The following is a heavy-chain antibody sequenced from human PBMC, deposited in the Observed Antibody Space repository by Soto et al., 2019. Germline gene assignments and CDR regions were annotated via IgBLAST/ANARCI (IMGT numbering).Heavy chain of an antibody. CDR3: AKVAVIGSIFYYYYMDV. CDR1: GFTFGEYA. V-gene: IGHV3-9*01. CDR2: SSWNSVNR. J-gene: IGHJ6*03. D-gene: IGHD3-22*01. Sequence: EVQLVESGGGLVQPGRSLRLSCAASGFTFGEYAMHWVRQAPGKGLEWVSGSSWNSVNRGYADSVKGRFTISRDNAQNSLYLQMTPLTSDDTALYYCAKVAVIGSIFYYYYMDVWGQGTTVTVSS.